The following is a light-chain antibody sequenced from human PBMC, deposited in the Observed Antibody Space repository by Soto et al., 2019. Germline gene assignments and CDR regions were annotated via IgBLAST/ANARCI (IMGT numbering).Light chain of an antibody. V-gene: IGLV2-8*01. CDR2: EVT. Sequence: QSALTQPPSASGPPGQSVTICCTRTSSDVGAYNYVSWYQQHAGKAPKLVIYEVTKRPSGVPDRFSGSKSANTASLTVSGLQAEDEADYYCSSFASSNTWVFGGGTKLTVL. CDR3: SSFASSNTWV. J-gene: IGLJ3*02. CDR1: SSDVGAYNY.